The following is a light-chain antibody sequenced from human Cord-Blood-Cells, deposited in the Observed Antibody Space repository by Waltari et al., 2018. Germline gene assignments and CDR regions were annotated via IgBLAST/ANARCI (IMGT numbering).Light chain of an antibody. CDR2: AAS. V-gene: IGKV1-39*01. J-gene: IGKJ3*01. CDR3: QQSYSTLFT. Sequence: DIEMNDPLSSLYEAQRDGGTITCRASQRISSYLNWYQQKPGKAPKLLIYAASSLQSGVPSRFSGSGSGTDFTLTISSLQPEDFATYYCQQSYSTLFTFGPGTKVDIK. CDR1: QRISSY.